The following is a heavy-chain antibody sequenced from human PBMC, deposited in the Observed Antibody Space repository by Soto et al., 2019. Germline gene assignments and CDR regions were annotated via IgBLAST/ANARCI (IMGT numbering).Heavy chain of an antibody. Sequence: EVQLVESGGDLVQPGGSLRLSCAASGFAVSSNYMTWVRQAPGKGLEWVSVIHSGGDTHYADSVRGRFTISRDNSKTTLYLQMNSLRAEDTAVYYCGRSRTGTTYGGMDVWGQGTTVTVSS. D-gene: IGHD1-7*01. CDR3: GRSRTGTTYGGMDV. J-gene: IGHJ6*02. CDR2: IHSGGDT. CDR1: GFAVSSNY. V-gene: IGHV3-66*01.